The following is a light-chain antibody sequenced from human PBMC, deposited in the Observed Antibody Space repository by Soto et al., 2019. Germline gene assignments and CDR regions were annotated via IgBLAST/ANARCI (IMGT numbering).Light chain of an antibody. CDR1: SGSVSTSNY. V-gene: IGLV8-61*01. CDR2: STN. CDR3: VLYMGSGIWV. Sequence: QNVVTQEPSFSVSPGTTVTLTCGLSSGSVSTSNYPSWYQQTPRQAPRTLIYSTNTRSSGVPDRFSASILGNKAALTITGAQADDESDYYCVLYMGSGIWVFGGGTKLTVL. J-gene: IGLJ3*02.